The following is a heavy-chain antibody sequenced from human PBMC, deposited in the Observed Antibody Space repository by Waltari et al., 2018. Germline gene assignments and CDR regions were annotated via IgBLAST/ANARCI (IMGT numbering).Heavy chain of an antibody. V-gene: IGHV4-59*01. D-gene: IGHD3-10*01. CDR1: DGSISIFY. CDR3: ARDTGGWYYDL. Sequence: VQLPQSGPGLVKPSETLSLTCTVSDGSISIFYWTWIRQPPGKGPAWIGYISTSGGTKYNPSLQSRVSFSVDTSRNQFSLRLTSVTAADTALYYCARDTGGWYYDLWGRGSLVTVSA. J-gene: IGHJ2*01. CDR2: ISTSGGT.